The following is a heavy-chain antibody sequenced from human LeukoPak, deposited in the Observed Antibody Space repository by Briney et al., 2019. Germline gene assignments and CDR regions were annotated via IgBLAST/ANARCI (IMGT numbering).Heavy chain of an antibody. V-gene: IGHV3-33*06. CDR3: AKDRGSYSTTADS. Sequence: GRSLRLSCAASGFTFSDYGIHWVRQAPGKGLEWVAVIWYDGTNKYYGDSVKGRFTISRDNSKNTLYQQMNSLRAEDTAVYYCAKDRGSYSTTADSWGQGTLVTVSS. J-gene: IGHJ5*01. D-gene: IGHD1-26*01. CDR2: IWYDGTNK. CDR1: GFTFSDYG.